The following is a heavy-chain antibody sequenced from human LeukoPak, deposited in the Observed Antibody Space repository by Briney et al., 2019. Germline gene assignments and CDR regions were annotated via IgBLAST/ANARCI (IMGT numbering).Heavy chain of an antibody. CDR2: IYYSGST. Sequence: SETLSLPCTVSGGSISGYYWSWIRHPPGKGLEWIGYIYYSGSTNYNPSLKSRVTISVDTSKNQFSLKLSSVTAADTAVYYCARHNADYSVRWFDPWGQGTLVTVSS. J-gene: IGHJ5*02. CDR3: ARHNADYSVRWFDP. CDR1: GGSISGYY. V-gene: IGHV4-59*08. D-gene: IGHD4-17*01.